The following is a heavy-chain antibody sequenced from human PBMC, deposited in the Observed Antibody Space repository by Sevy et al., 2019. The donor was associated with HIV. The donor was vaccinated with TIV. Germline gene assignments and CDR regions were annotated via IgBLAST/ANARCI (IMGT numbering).Heavy chain of an antibody. CDR1: GFTFSDYY. V-gene: IGHV3-11*01. Sequence: GGSLRLSCAASGFTFSDYYMSWIRQAPGKGLEWVSYISSSGSTIYYADSVKGRFTISRDNAKNSLYLQMNSLRAEDTAVYYCARDRIAAAGPTYYYYYGMDVWGQGTTVTVPS. J-gene: IGHJ6*02. D-gene: IGHD6-13*01. CDR3: ARDRIAAAGPTYYYYYGMDV. CDR2: ISSSGSTI.